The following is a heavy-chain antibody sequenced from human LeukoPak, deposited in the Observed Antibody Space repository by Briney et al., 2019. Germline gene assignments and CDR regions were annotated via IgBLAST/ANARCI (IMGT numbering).Heavy chain of an antibody. CDR1: GFSFSDTY. D-gene: IGHD2/OR15-2a*01. V-gene: IGHV3-11*01. J-gene: IGHJ1*01. CDR2: IATGGYTL. Sequence: GGSLRLSCAASGFSFSDTYMSWIRQAPGKGLEWIAYIATGGYTLDYADSVRGRFTVSRDNAKNSLYLQMNSLRVEDTAVHYCATSSFYGQLWGQGTLVTVSS. CDR3: ATSSFYGQL.